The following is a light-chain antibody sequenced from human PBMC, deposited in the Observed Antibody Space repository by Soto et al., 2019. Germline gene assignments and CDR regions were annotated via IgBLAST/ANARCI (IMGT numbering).Light chain of an antibody. J-gene: IGLJ1*01. CDR3: SSYAGSNNFGV. CDR1: SSDVGGYNY. CDR2: EVS. Sequence: QSVLTQPPSASRSPGQSVTISCTGTSSDVGGYNYVSWYQQHPGKAPKLMIYEVSKRPSGVPDRFSGSKSGNTASLTVSGLQAEDEADYYCSSYAGSNNFGVFGTGTKVTVL. V-gene: IGLV2-8*02.